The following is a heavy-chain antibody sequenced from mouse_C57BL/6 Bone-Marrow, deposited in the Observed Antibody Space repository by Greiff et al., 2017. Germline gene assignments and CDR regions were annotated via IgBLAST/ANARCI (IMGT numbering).Heavy chain of an antibody. CDR3: ARRGMTSFDY. V-gene: IGHV5-2*01. D-gene: IGHD2-13*01. CDR1: EYDFPSHD. Sequence: EVKLMEPGGGLVQPGESLKLSCESNEYDFPSHDMSWVRKTPEKRLELVAAINSAGGSTYYPDTMERRFIIARENTKKTLYLQMSSLRSEATALYYCARRGMTSFDYWGQGTTLTVSS. CDR2: INSAGGST. J-gene: IGHJ2*01.